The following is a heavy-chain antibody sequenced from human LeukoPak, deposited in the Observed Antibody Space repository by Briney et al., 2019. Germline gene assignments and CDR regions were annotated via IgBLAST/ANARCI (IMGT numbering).Heavy chain of an antibody. Sequence: ASVKVSCKASAYTFTCNNMHWVRQAPGQGLEWMEWINPNSGGTNYAQKFQGRVTMTRDSSISTASMELSRVRSDDTAVYYCARAQSIYCSGGSCYIGIPGYWGQGTLVTVSS. V-gene: IGHV1-2*02. CDR2: INPNSGGT. J-gene: IGHJ4*02. D-gene: IGHD2-15*01. CDR1: AYTFTCNN. CDR3: ARAQSIYCSGGSCYIGIPGY.